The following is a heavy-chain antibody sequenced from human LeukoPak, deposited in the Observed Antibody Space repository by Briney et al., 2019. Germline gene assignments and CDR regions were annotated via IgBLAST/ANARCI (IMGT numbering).Heavy chain of an antibody. Sequence: ASETLSLTCTVAGGSISSSSYYWGWIRQPPGKGLEWIGSIYYSGSTYYNPSLKSRVTISVDTSKNQFSLKLSSVTAADTAVYYCAREGATMHNWFDPWGQGTLVTVSS. V-gene: IGHV4-39*07. J-gene: IGHJ5*02. D-gene: IGHD5-24*01. CDR3: AREGATMHNWFDP. CDR2: IYYSGST. CDR1: GGSISSSSYY.